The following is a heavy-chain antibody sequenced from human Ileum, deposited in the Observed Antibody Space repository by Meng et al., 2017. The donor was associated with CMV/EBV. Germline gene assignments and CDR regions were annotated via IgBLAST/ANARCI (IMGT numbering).Heavy chain of an antibody. J-gene: IGHJ4*02. Sequence: RGRVLTPADLLSTRSASAGSIRSGSYCGGWSHPPRGKRLGWGGSISYSGTTSYKPSLRRGVTISAGTSNKQFSLKRSAVAAADTAVYCGARRLRSSGEQWGQGTLVTVSS. CDR2: ISYSGTT. CDR3: ARRLRSSGEQ. V-gene: IGHV4-39*01. D-gene: IGHD6-6*01. CDR1: AGSIRSGSYC.